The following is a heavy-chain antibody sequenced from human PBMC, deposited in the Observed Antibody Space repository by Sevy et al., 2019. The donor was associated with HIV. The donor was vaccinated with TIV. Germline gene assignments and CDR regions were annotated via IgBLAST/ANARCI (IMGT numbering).Heavy chain of an antibody. CDR1: GFTVSNNF. V-gene: IGHV3-53*01. J-gene: IGHJ4*02. CDR2: IYMDGRT. D-gene: IGHD6-25*01. Sequence: GGSLRLSCAASGFTVSNNFVTWVRQAPGKGLEWVSFIYMDGRTYYADSAKGRFTISRDNSKKMVYLQLNSLRDEDTAVYFCASSGPAGDDWGQGTLVTVSS. CDR3: ASSGPAGDD.